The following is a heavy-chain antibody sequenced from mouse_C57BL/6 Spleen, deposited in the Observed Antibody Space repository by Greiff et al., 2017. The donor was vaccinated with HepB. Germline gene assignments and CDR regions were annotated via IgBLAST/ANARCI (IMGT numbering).Heavy chain of an antibody. CDR3: ARWDYYSNYEAY. D-gene: IGHD2-5*01. Sequence: VQLQQSGAELVRPGASVKLSCKASGYTFTDYYINWVKQRPGQGLEWIARIYPGSGNTYYNEKFKGKATLTAEKSSSTAYMQLSSLTSEDSAVYFCARWDYYSNYEAYWGQGTLVTVSA. CDR2: IYPGSGNT. V-gene: IGHV1-76*01. J-gene: IGHJ3*01. CDR1: GYTFTDYY.